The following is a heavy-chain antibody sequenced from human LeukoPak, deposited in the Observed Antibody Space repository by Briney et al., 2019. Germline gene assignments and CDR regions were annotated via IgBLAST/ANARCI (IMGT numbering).Heavy chain of an antibody. CDR2: ISWNSGSI. Sequence: QPGRSLRLSCAASGFTFDDYAMHWVRQAPGKGLEWVSGISWNSGSIGYADSVKGRFTISRDNAKNSLYLQMNSLRAEDTALYYCAKDKDFWSGYYTGFDYWGQGTLVTVSS. CDR3: AKDKDFWSGYYTGFDY. V-gene: IGHV3-9*01. D-gene: IGHD3-3*01. CDR1: GFTFDDYA. J-gene: IGHJ4*02.